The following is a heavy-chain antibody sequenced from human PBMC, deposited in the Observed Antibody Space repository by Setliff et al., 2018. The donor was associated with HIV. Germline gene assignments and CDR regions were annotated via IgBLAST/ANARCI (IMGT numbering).Heavy chain of an antibody. CDR2: IIPLLGTP. CDR1: GYTFTSYY. D-gene: IGHD5-12*01. J-gene: IGHJ5*02. Sequence: GASVKVSCKASGYTFTSYYMHWVRQAPGQGLEWMGGIIPLLGTPNYAQKFQGRVTITADGSTSTAYMELSSLRFEDTATYYCARDQATGYEKVWFSWIDPWGQGTLVTVS. V-gene: IGHV1-69*13. CDR3: ARDQATGYEKVWFSWIDP.